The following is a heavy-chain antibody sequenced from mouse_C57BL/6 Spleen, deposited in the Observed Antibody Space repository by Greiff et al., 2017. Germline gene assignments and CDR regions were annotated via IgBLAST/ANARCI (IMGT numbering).Heavy chain of an antibody. CDR1: GYSITSGYY. CDR2: ISYDGSN. Sequence: EVKLQESGPGLVKPSQSLSLTCSVTGYSITSGYYWNWIRQFPGNKLEWMGYISYDGSNNYNPSLKNRISITRDTSKNQFFLKLNSVTTEDTATYYCAREGITTAPYAMDYWGQGTSVTVSS. CDR3: AREGITTAPYAMDY. V-gene: IGHV3-6*01. D-gene: IGHD1-2*01. J-gene: IGHJ4*01.